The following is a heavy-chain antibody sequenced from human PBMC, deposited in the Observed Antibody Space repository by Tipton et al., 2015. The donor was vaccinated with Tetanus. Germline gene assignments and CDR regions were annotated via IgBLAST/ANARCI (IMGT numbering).Heavy chain of an antibody. Sequence: LRLSCTVSGGSINSPDYSWGWIRQPPGKGLEWIGYIYQRGSTSYNPSLATRVTITADKSTTQFSLNVRSVTAADTAVYYCARDRGQQFVSDWFDPWGQGTLVTVSS. CDR1: GGSINSPDYS. CDR2: IYQRGST. V-gene: IGHV4-30-2*01. J-gene: IGHJ5*02. D-gene: IGHD6-6*01. CDR3: ARDRGQQFVSDWFDP.